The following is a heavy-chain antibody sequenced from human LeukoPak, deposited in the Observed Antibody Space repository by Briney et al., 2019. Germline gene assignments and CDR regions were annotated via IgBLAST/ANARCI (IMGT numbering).Heavy chain of an antibody. CDR1: GFTFSGSG. J-gene: IGHJ4*02. Sequence: GGSLRLSCAASGFTFSGSGMHWVRQAPGKGLEWVAFIRSDGYNKYYADSVKGRFTISRDNSKNTLYLQMNSLRAEDTAVYYCAKDSRNLPFDYWGQGTLVTVSS. D-gene: IGHD1-14*01. V-gene: IGHV3-30*02. CDR2: IRSDGYNK. CDR3: AKDSRNLPFDY.